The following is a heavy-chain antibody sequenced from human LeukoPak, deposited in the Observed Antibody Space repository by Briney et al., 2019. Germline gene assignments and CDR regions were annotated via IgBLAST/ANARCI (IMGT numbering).Heavy chain of an antibody. CDR1: GFTFSDYY. V-gene: IGHV3-11*04. CDR3: ARERRITIFGVAPDDAFDI. D-gene: IGHD3-3*01. Sequence: GGSLRLSCAASGFTFSDYYMTWIRQAPGKGLEWVSYISSSGSAMHFADSVKGRFTISRDNVKNSLYLQMNSLRAEDTAVYYCARERRITIFGVAPDDAFDIWGRGTMVTVSS. J-gene: IGHJ3*02. CDR2: ISSSGSAM.